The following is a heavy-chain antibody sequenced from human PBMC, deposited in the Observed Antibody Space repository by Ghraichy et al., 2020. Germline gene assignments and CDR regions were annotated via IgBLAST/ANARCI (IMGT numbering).Heavy chain of an antibody. Sequence: SETLSLTCTVSGGSISSYYWSWIRQPPGKGLEWIGYIYYSGSTNYNPSLKSRVTISVDTSKNQFSLKLSSVTAADTAVYYCARDPGRWFGEYRTYYGMDVWGQGTTVTVSS. CDR3: ARDPGRWFGEYRTYYGMDV. CDR2: IYYSGST. J-gene: IGHJ6*02. CDR1: GGSISSYY. D-gene: IGHD3-10*01. V-gene: IGHV4-59*01.